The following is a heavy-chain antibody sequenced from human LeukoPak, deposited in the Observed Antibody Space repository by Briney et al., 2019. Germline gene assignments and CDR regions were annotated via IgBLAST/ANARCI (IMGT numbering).Heavy chain of an antibody. J-gene: IGHJ4*02. D-gene: IGHD3-16*01. V-gene: IGHV3-53*01. CDR3: AREISRFGI. Sequence: PGGSLRLSCAVSGFSVTNNYMSWVRQAPGKGLEWVPVFYVGGATYYADSVKGRFTISRDNSENTLYLQMHSLRAEDTAVYYCAREISRFGIWGQGTLVTGSS. CDR2: FYVGGAT. CDR1: GFSVTNNY.